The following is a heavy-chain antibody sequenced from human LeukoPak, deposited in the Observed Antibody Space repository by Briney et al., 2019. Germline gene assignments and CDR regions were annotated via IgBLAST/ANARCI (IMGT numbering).Heavy chain of an antibody. Sequence: GGSLRLSCAASGFTFSGYRMNWVRQAPGKGLEWVSYISSSSSIIYYTDSVKGRFTISRDNAKNSLYLQMNSLRAEDTAMYFCAGDDSSGYFFDFWGQGTLVTVSS. J-gene: IGHJ4*02. D-gene: IGHD3-22*01. CDR1: GFTFSGYR. CDR3: AGDDSSGYFFDF. V-gene: IGHV3-48*01. CDR2: ISSSSSII.